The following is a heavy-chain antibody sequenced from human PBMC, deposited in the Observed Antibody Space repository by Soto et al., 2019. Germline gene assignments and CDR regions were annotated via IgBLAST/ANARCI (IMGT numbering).Heavy chain of an antibody. J-gene: IGHJ5*02. CDR1: GGSFSGYY. CDR3: ARAGVVVAATHTGWFDP. V-gene: IGHV4-34*01. D-gene: IGHD2-15*01. Sequence: SETLSLTCAVYGGSFSGYYWSWIRQPPGKGLEWIGEINHSGSTNYNPSLKSRVTISVDTSKNQFSLKLSSVTAADTAVYYCARAGVVVAATHTGWFDPWGQGTLVTV. CDR2: INHSGST.